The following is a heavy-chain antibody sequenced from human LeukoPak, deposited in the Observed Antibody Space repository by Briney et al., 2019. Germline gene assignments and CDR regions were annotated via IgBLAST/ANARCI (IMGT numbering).Heavy chain of an antibody. J-gene: IGHJ5*02. D-gene: IGHD2-21*02. CDR2: IYYSGST. CDR1: GGSISSDY. CDR3: AEFPYSNDYYFDP. Sequence: SETLSLTCTVSGGSISSDYWSWIRQPPGKGLEWIGYIYYSGSTNYTPSLQSRVTISVDPSKNQFSLKLTSVTAADTAVYYCAEFPYSNDYYFDPWGQGTLVTVSS. V-gene: IGHV4-59*01.